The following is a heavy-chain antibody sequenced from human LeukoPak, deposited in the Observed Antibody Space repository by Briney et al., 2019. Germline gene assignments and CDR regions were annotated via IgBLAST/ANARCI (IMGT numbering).Heavy chain of an antibody. Sequence: GESPKISCKGSGYSFPNYWIGWVRQMPGKGLEWMGIIYPGESDTRYSPSFQGQVTISADKSISTAYLQWSSLKASDTAMYYCARLYDYMRYFDYWGQGSLVTVSS. CDR3: ARLYDYMRYFDY. CDR1: GYSFPNYW. V-gene: IGHV5-51*01. D-gene: IGHD3-3*01. J-gene: IGHJ4*02. CDR2: IYPGESDT.